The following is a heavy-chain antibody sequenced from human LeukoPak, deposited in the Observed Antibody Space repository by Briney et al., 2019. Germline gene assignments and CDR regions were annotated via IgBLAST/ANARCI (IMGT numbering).Heavy chain of an antibody. CDR2: IIPIFGTA. V-gene: IGHV1-69*13. CDR3: ARADSGYDNYYYYYMDV. J-gene: IGHJ6*03. D-gene: IGHD5-12*01. Sequence: SVKVSCKASGGTFCSYAISWVRQAPGQGLEWMGGIIPIFGTANYAQKFQGRVTITADESTSTAYMELSSLRSEDTAVYYCARADSGYDNYYYYYMDVWGKGTTVTVSS. CDR1: GGTFCSYA.